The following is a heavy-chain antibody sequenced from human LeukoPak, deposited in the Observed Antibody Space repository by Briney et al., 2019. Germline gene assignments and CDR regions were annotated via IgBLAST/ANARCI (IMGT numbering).Heavy chain of an antibody. CDR2: ISSSSSYI. Sequence: PGGSLRLSCAASGFTFSSYGMHWVRQAPGKGLEWVSSISSSSSYIYYADSVKGRFTISRDNSKNTLYLQMNSLRAEDTAVYYCARWGISATVRIFDYWGQGTLVTVSS. J-gene: IGHJ4*02. CDR3: ARWGISATVRIFDY. V-gene: IGHV3-21*01. D-gene: IGHD6-13*01. CDR1: GFTFSSYG.